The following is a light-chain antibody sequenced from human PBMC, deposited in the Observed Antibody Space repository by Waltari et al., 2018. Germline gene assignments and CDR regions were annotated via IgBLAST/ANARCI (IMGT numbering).Light chain of an antibody. Sequence: NFILTQPHSVSESPGKTVTIPCPRSSGSLASNYVQWYQQRPGTAPTALIYEDSQRRAGGSDRFSGSIDSSSNSASLTISGLRTEDEADYYCQSYDSNNFNIFGSGTAVTVL. J-gene: IGLJ6*01. CDR3: QSYDSNNFNI. CDR1: SGSLASNY. V-gene: IGLV6-57*03. CDR2: EDS.